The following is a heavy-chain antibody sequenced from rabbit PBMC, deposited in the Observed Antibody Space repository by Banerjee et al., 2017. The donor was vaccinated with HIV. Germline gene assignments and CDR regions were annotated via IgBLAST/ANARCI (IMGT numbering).Heavy chain of an antibody. J-gene: IGHJ4*01. CDR3: AKDADYAGYDYTIYFNL. CDR2: IYAGSSGSS. Sequence: QSLEESGGDLVKPGASLTLTCTASGFTISSKYYMCWVRQAPGKGLEWIACIYAGSSGSSYYASWAKGRFTISKTSSTTVTLQMTSLTAADTATHFCAKDADYAGYDYTIYFNLWGPGTLVTVS. D-gene: IGHD6-1*01. V-gene: IGHV1S40*01. CDR1: GFTISSKYY.